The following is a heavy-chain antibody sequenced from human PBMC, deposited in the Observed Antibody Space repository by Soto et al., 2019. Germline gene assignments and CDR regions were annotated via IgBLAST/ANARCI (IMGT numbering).Heavy chain of an antibody. CDR1: GFTFSSYA. CDR3: AKDLVSIFGVAPDY. D-gene: IGHD3-3*01. J-gene: IGHJ4*02. Sequence: EVQLLESGGGLVQPGGSLRLSCAASGFTFSSYAMSWVRQAPGKGLEWVSAISGSGGSTDYADSVKGRFTISRDNSKNTLYLQMHSLRAEDTALYYCAKDLVSIFGVAPDYWGQGTLVTVSS. CDR2: ISGSGGST. V-gene: IGHV3-23*01.